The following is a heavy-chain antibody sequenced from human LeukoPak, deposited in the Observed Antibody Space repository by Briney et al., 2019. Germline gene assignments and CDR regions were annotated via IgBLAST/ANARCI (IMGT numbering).Heavy chain of an antibody. Sequence: GGSLRLSCAASGFTFSRYAMHWVRQAPGKGMEGVANVWYDGSNENYVDSVKGRFTISRDNAKNTLYLQMNSLGAEDTAVYFCARVDTAMGSLDYWGQGILVTVSS. CDR3: ARVDTAMGSLDY. D-gene: IGHD5-18*01. CDR2: VWYDGSNE. J-gene: IGHJ4*02. V-gene: IGHV3-33*01. CDR1: GFTFSRYA.